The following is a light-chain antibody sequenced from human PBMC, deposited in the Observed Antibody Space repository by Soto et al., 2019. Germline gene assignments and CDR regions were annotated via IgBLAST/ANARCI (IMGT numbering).Light chain of an antibody. V-gene: IGKV1-39*01. CDR3: QQSYTTPRT. Sequence: DIQLTQSPSSLSASVGDRVTITCRASQSITSYLNWYQQKPGKAPKLLIYAASTLQTGVPSRFSGSGSGTYFTLTIGSLQPEDFTVYFCQQSYTTPRTFGQGTRV. CDR1: QSITSY. J-gene: IGKJ1*01. CDR2: AAS.